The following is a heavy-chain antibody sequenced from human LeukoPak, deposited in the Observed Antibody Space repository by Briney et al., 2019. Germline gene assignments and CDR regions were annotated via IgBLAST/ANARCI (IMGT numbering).Heavy chain of an antibody. D-gene: IGHD2-2*01. Sequence: GGSLRLSCVASGFTFSSYYMSWVRQAPGKGLEWVSAISGSGGSTYYADSVKGRFTISRDNSKNTLYLQMNRLRAEDTAVYYCAKDGPGYQLPNYFDYWGQGTLVTVSS. CDR1: GFTFSSYY. J-gene: IGHJ4*02. CDR3: AKDGPGYQLPNYFDY. CDR2: ISGSGGST. V-gene: IGHV3-23*01.